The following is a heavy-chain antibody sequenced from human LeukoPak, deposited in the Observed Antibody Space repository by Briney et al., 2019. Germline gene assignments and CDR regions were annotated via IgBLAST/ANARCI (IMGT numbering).Heavy chain of an antibody. CDR1: GFSFGSYG. D-gene: IGHD2/OR15-2a*01. CDR3: ARDSGTWFYLQD. V-gene: IGHV3-33*01. J-gene: IGHJ1*01. CDR2: IRYGGSHQ. Sequence: GRSLRLSCAASGFSFGSYGMHWVRQAPGKGLEWVAFIRYGGSHQFYADSVRGRFTISRDSPKNTLYLQMNSLRGEDTAVYFCARDSGTWFYLQDWGQGTLVTVSS.